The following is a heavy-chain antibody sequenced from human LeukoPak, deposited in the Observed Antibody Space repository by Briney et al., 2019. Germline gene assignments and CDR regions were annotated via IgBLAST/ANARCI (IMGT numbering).Heavy chain of an antibody. Sequence: ASVTVSCKASGYTFTSYAMHWVRQAPGQRLEWMGWINAGNGNTKYSQKFQGRVTITRDTSASTAYMELSSLRSEDTAVYYCARYFPGGYSSSWYYFDYWGQGTLVTVSS. CDR3: ARYFPGGYSSSWYYFDY. J-gene: IGHJ4*02. D-gene: IGHD6-13*01. V-gene: IGHV1-3*01. CDR2: INAGNGNT. CDR1: GYTFTSYA.